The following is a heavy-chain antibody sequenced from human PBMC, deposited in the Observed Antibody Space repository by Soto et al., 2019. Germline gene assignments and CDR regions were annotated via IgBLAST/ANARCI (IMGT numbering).Heavy chain of an antibody. CDR2: IYHSGST. CDR1: GGSISSGGYS. D-gene: IGHD4-4*01. CDR3: ARGMTTVTALDY. V-gene: IGHV4-30-2*01. J-gene: IGHJ4*02. Sequence: QLQLQESGSGLVKPSQTLSLTCAVSGGSISSGGYSWSWIRQPPGKGLEWIGYIYHSGSTYYNPPLESRITISIDTSKNQLSLKLSSVTAADTAVYYCARGMTTVTALDYWGQGTLVTVSS.